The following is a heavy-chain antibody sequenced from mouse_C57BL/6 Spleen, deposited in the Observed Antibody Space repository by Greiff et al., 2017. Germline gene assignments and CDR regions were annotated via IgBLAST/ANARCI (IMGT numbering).Heavy chain of an antibody. CDR2: IDPSDSYT. CDR3: ARQGRGSSYGFAY. D-gene: IGHD1-1*01. V-gene: IGHV1-50*01. Sequence: QVQLQQPGAELVKPGASVKLSCKASGYTFTSYWMQWVKQRPGQGLEWIGEIDPSDSYTNYNQKFKGKATLTVDTSSSTAYMQLSSLTSEYSAVYDCARQGRGSSYGFAYWGQGTLVTVSA. CDR1: GYTFTSYW. J-gene: IGHJ3*01.